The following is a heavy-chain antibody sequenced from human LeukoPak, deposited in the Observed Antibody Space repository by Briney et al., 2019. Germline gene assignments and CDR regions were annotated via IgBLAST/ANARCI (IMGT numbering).Heavy chain of an antibody. CDR1: GFTFDDYG. Sequence: GGSLRLSCAASGFTFDDYGMSWVRQAPGKGLEWGSGMNWNGGSTGSADSVKGRFTISRDNAKNSLYLQMNSLRAEDTALYYCARDAYYDSSGYYYPTAFDIWGQGTMVTVSS. CDR3: ARDAYYDSSGYYYPTAFDI. J-gene: IGHJ3*02. D-gene: IGHD3-22*01. CDR2: MNWNGGST. V-gene: IGHV3-20*04.